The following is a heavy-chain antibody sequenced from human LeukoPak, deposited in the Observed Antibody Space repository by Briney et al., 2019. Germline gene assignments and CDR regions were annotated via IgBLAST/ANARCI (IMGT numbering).Heavy chain of an antibody. CDR1: EFTFSRYW. CDR2: IHPDGSAK. D-gene: IGHD4-23*01. CDR3: ARALESGNSDAGY. J-gene: IGHJ4*02. Sequence: GGSLRLSCATSEFTFSRYWMTWVRQAPGKGLEWAANIHPDGSAKYYVDSLRGRFTISRDNAKNSLYLQMNSLRAEDTAVYYCARALESGNSDAGYWGQGTLVTVSS. V-gene: IGHV3-7*04.